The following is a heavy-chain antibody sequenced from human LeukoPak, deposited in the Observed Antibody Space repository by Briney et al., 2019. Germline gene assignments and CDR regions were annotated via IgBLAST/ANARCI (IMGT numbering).Heavy chain of an antibody. CDR2: IKQDGSEK. J-gene: IGHJ4*02. CDR1: GFTFSSYW. Sequence: GGSLRLSCAASGFTFSSYWMSWVRQAPGKGLEWVANIKQDGSEKYYVDSVKGRFTISRDNAKNSLYLQMNSLRAEDTAVYYCARDTKVEFVEWAPLFDYWGQGTLVTVSS. CDR3: ARDTKVEFVEWAPLFDY. D-gene: IGHD1-26*01. V-gene: IGHV3-7*01.